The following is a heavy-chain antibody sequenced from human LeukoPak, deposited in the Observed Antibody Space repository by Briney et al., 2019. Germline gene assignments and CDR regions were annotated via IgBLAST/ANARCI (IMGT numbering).Heavy chain of an antibody. J-gene: IGHJ6*02. CDR2: IWYDGSNK. CDR1: GFTFSSYG. V-gene: IGHV3-33*08. D-gene: IGHD3-10*01. Sequence: PGGSLRLSCAASGFTFSSYGMHWVRQAPGKGLEWVAVIWYDGSNKYYADSVKGRFTISRDNSKNTLYLQMNSLRAEDTAVYYCAYGSGSYYTTYYYYYGMDVWGQGTTVTVSS. CDR3: AYGSGSYYTTYYYYYGMDV.